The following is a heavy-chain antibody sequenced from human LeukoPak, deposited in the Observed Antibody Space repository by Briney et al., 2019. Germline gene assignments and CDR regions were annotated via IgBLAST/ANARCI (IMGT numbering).Heavy chain of an antibody. D-gene: IGHD3-22*01. CDR1: GYSLTTYY. V-gene: IGHV1-24*01. J-gene: IGHJ2*01. CDR3: ATTYYETSGYYYKIAGWYFDL. Sequence: ASVKVSCKASGYSLTTYYMHWVRQAPGKGLEWMGGSDPEDGEITYAQKFQGRVTMTEDTSTDTAYMELSSLKSEDTAVYYCATTYYETSGYYYKIAGWYFDLWGRGTLVTVPS. CDR2: SDPEDGEI.